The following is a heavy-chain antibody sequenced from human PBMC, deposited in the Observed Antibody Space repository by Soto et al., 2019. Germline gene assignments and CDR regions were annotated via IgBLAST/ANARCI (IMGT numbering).Heavy chain of an antibody. Sequence: EVHLVESGGGLVKPGGSLRITCAASGFTFSHYTMNWVRQPPGKGLEWVSAISGNSNYIYYKVSVKGRFTISRDNAKDSLYLQMDSLTDEDTAVYYWVSDSSGPYWGQGTLVNVSS. V-gene: IGHV3-21*01. D-gene: IGHD3-22*01. CDR1: GFTFSHYT. CDR3: VSDSSGPY. CDR2: ISGNSNYI. J-gene: IGHJ4*02.